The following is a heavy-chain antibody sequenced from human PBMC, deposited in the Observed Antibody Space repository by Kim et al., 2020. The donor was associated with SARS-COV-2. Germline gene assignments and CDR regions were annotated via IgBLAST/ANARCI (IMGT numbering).Heavy chain of an antibody. CDR1: GGTFSSYA. J-gene: IGHJ4*02. CDR3: ARGTSLVPAAIGDYSKSPNLFDF. Sequence: SVKVSCKASGGTFSSYAISWVRQAPGQGLEWMGRIIPILGIANYAQKFQGRVTITADKSTSTAYMELSSLRSEDTAVYYCARGTSLVPAAIGDYSKSPNLFDFWGQGTLVTVSS. CDR2: IIPILGIA. D-gene: IGHD2-2*02. V-gene: IGHV1-69*04.